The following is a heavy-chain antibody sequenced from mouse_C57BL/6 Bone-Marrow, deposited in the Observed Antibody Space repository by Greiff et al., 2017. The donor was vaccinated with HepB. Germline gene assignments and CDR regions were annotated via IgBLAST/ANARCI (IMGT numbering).Heavy chain of an antibody. CDR3: ARYAYGVFAY. J-gene: IGHJ3*01. Sequence: EVQRVESGGGLVQPGGSLSLSCAASGFTFTDYYMSWVRQPPGKALEWLGFIRNKANGYTTEYSASVKGRFTISSDNSQSILYLQMNALRAEDSATYYCARYAYGVFAYWGQGTLVTVSA. CDR2: IRNKANGYTT. V-gene: IGHV7-3*01. CDR1: GFTFTDYY. D-gene: IGHD6-5*01.